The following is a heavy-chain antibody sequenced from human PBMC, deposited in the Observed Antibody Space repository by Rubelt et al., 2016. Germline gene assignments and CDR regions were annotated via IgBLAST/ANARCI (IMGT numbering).Heavy chain of an antibody. V-gene: IGHV4-39*07. CDR1: GGSISSSSYY. CDR3: ARDPIYGMDV. J-gene: IGHJ6*02. CDR2: IYYSGTT. Sequence: QLQLRESGPGLVKPSETLSLTCTVSGGSISSSSYYWGWIRQPPGKGLEWIGSIYYSGTTYYNASLKSRVTISVDNSKNQFSLKLNSVTAVDTAAYYCARDPIYGMDVWGQGTTVTVSS.